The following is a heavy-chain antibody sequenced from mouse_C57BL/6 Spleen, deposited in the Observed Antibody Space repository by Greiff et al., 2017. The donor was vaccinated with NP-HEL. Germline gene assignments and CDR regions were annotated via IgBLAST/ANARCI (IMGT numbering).Heavy chain of an antibody. J-gene: IGHJ2*01. Sequence: QVQLQQSGAELVKPGASVKLSCKASGYTFTSYWMQWVKQRPGQGLEWIGEIDPSDSYTNYNQKFKGKATLTVDTSSSTAYMQLSSLTSEDSAVYYCARRYYGSSYYFDYWGQGTTLTVSS. V-gene: IGHV1-50*01. D-gene: IGHD1-1*01. CDR2: IDPSDSYT. CDR3: ARRYYGSSYYFDY. CDR1: GYTFTSYW.